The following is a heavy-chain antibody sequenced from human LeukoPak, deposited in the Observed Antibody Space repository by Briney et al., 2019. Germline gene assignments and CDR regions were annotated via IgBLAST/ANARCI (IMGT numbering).Heavy chain of an antibody. CDR3: ARTRYGSTSTNYYMDV. D-gene: IGHD2-2*01. CDR1: GGSINSGGYY. V-gene: IGHV4-31*02. J-gene: IGHJ6*03. CDR2: IYYSGIA. Sequence: PSETLSLTCPVSGGSINSGGYYWSWIRQHPGKGLELIGNIYYSGIADYNPSLKSRVTISVDTSNNQFSLNLTSVTVADTAMYYCARTRYGSTSTNYYMDVWGKGTTVTVSS.